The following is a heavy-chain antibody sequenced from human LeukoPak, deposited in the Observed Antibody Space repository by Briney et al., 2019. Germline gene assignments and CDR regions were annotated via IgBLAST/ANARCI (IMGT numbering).Heavy chain of an antibody. Sequence: GGSLRLSCSASGFTFSTYNMNWVRQAPGKGLEWVSSISSSSSYIYYADSVKGRFTISRDNAKNSLYLQMNNLRAEDTAVYYCARRSSSSSEFDHWGQGTLVTVSS. V-gene: IGHV3-21*01. D-gene: IGHD6-6*01. CDR1: GFTFSTYN. CDR3: ARRSSSSSEFDH. J-gene: IGHJ4*02. CDR2: ISSSSSYI.